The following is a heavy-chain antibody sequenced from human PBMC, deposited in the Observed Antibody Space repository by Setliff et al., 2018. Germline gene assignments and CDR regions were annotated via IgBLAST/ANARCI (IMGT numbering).Heavy chain of an antibody. D-gene: IGHD3-3*01. CDR2: IRYDGSNK. J-gene: IGHJ4*02. V-gene: IGHV3-30*02. CDR3: AKDPRDTYYNFGY. Sequence: GGSLRLSCAASGFTFSSYGMHWVRQAPGKGLEWVAFIRYDGSNKYYADSVKGRFTISRDNSKNTLYLQMNSLRAEDTAVYYCAKDPRDTYYNFGYWGQGALVTVSS. CDR1: GFTFSSYG.